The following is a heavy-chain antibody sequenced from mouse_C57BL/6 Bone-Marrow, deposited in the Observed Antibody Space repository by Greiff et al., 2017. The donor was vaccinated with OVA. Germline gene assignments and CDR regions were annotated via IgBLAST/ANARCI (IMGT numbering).Heavy chain of an antibody. J-gene: IGHJ4*01. CDR2: IYPRDGST. V-gene: IGHV1-85*01. CDR3: ARRGAYYDLYYYAMDY. CDR1: GYTFTSYD. Sequence: VQLQQSGPELVKPGASVKLSCKASGYTFTSYDINWVKQRPGQGLEWIGWIYPRDGSTKYNEKFKGKATLTVDTSSSTAYMERHSLTAEDCAVYFGARRGAYYDLYYYAMDYWGQGTSVTVSS. D-gene: IGHD2-10*01.